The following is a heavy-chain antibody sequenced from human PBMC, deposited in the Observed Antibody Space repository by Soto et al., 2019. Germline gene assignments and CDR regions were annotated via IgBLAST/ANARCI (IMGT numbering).Heavy chain of an antibody. CDR3: ARVPILGPTGDFDY. D-gene: IGHD1-26*01. V-gene: IGHV1-2*02. Sequence: QVHLVQSGAEVKRPGESVKVSCKSSGYTFTDYHIHWVRQAPGQGLEWMGRITPKSGEIYFSPKFQGRVTLTRDTSISTAYMDLTSLRFDDPAVYYCARVPILGPTGDFDYWGQGTLATVPS. CDR1: GYTFTDYH. J-gene: IGHJ4*02. CDR2: ITPKSGEI.